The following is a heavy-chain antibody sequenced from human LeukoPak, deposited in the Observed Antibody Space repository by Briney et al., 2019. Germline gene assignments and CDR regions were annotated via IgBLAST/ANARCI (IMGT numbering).Heavy chain of an antibody. J-gene: IGHJ2*01. CDR1: GFTVSSNS. CDR3: AKDTASSWWYFDL. D-gene: IGHD5-18*01. Sequence: GGSLRLSCTVSGFTVSSNSMSWVRQAPGKGLEWVSFIYSDNTHYSDSVKGRFTISRDNSKNTLYLQMNSLRAEDTAVYYCAKDTASSWWYFDLWGRGTLVTVSS. CDR2: IYSDNT. V-gene: IGHV3-53*01.